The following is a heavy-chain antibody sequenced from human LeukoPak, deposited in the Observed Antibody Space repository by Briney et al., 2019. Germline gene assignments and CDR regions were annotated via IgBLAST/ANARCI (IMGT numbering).Heavy chain of an antibody. CDR2: IYYSGNI. CDR3: ARVMKYDSGDYLIFDY. V-gene: IGHV4-59*01. J-gene: IGHJ4*02. CDR1: GSSITTYY. D-gene: IGHD4-17*01. Sequence: SETLSLTCTVSGSSITTYYCSWIRQSPGKGLEWIGYIYYSGNINYNPSLKSRVTMSLDTSENQFSLKLSSVTAADTAVYYCARVMKYDSGDYLIFDYWGQGTLVTVSS.